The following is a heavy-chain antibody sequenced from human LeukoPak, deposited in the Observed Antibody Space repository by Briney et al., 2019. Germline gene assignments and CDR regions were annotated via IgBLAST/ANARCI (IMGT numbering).Heavy chain of an antibody. CDR2: IYHSGST. CDR3: ARREVINAHFDY. V-gene: IGHV4-59*12. Sequence: SETLSLTCTVSGGSISTYYWNWVRQPPGKGLEWIGEIYHSGSTNYNPSLKSRVTISVDKSKNQFSLKLSSVTAADTAVYYCARREVINAHFDYWGQGTLVTVSS. J-gene: IGHJ4*02. CDR1: GGSISTYYW. D-gene: IGHD3-22*01.